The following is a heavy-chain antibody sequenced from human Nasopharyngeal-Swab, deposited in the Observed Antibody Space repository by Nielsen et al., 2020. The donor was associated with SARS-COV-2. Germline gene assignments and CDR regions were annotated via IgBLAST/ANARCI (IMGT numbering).Heavy chain of an antibody. J-gene: IGHJ6*02. CDR1: GFTFSSYG. Sequence: GESLKISCAASGFTFSSYGMHWVRQAPGKGLEWVAVISYDGSNKYYADSVKGRFTISRDNSKNTLYLQMNSLRAEDTAVYYCANSDFWSGYYKPHYYYYGIDVWGQGTTVTVSS. V-gene: IGHV3-30*18. CDR3: ANSDFWSGYYKPHYYYYGIDV. CDR2: ISYDGSNK. D-gene: IGHD3-3*01.